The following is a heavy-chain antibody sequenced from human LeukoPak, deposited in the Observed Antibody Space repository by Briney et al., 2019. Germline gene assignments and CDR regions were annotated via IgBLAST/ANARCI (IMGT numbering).Heavy chain of an antibody. V-gene: IGHV3-48*04. J-gene: IGHJ4*02. D-gene: IGHD2-2*01. Sequence: GGSLRLSCAASGFNFSTFTMNWVRQAPGKGLEWDSSITSSGSTIFYADSVKGRFTVSRDNAKNSLYLQVYSLTVEDTATYYCARLRTGRFSASWFDYWGQGSLVTVSS. CDR3: ARLRTGRFSASWFDY. CDR1: GFNFSTFT. CDR2: ITSSGSTI.